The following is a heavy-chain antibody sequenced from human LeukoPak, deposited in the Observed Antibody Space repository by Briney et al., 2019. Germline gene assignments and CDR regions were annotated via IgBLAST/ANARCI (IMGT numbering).Heavy chain of an antibody. J-gene: IGHJ4*02. V-gene: IGHV4-34*01. Sequence: SETLSLTCAVYGGSFSGYYWSWIRQPPGKGLEWIGEINHSGSTSYNPSLKSRVTISVDTSKNQFSLKLSSVTAADTAVYYCARFRNGVVPAARGLFDYWGQGTLVTVSS. D-gene: IGHD2-2*01. CDR3: ARFRNGVVPAARGLFDY. CDR1: GGSFSGYY. CDR2: INHSGST.